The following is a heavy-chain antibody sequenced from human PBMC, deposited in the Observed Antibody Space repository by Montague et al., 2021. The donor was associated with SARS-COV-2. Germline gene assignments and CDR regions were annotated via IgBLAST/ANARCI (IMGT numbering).Heavy chain of an antibody. Sequence: SETLSLTCTVSGASITNNIDYWAWIRQPPGKGLEWIGSIYYTGNTYYNPCLKSRVTISVVTSKNHFTLKLSSVTAAETAVYYCARLKRYFDSSGSPSAFDFWGQGTKVTVSS. J-gene: IGHJ3*01. CDR1: GASITNNIDY. D-gene: IGHD3-22*01. V-gene: IGHV4-39*02. CDR2: IYYTGNT. CDR3: ARLKRYFDSSGSPSAFDF.